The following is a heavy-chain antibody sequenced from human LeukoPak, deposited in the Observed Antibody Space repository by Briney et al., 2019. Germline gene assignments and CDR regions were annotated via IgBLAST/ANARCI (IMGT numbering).Heavy chain of an antibody. V-gene: IGHV3-23*01. Sequence: GGSLRLSCAASGFTFSSYAMSWVRQAPGKGLEWVSTISGSGGSTYYADSVKGRFTISRDNSKNTLYLQVNSLRAEDTAVYYCANTRGYGYYFNYWGQGTLVTVSS. CDR2: ISGSGGST. D-gene: IGHD2-15*01. J-gene: IGHJ4*02. CDR3: ANTRGYGYYFNY. CDR1: GFTFSSYA.